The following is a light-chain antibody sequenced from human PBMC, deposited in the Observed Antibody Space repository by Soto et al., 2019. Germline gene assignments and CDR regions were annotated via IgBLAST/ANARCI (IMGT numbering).Light chain of an antibody. CDR3: SSYTSSSLGV. CDR2: DVS. J-gene: IGLJ1*01. V-gene: IGLV2-14*01. Sequence: ALTQPASVSGSPGQSITISCTGTSSDVGGYNYVSWYQQHPGKAPKLMIYDVSNRPSGVSNRFSGSKSGNTASLTISGLQAEDEADYYCSSYTSSSLGVFGTGTKVTVL. CDR1: SSDVGGYNY.